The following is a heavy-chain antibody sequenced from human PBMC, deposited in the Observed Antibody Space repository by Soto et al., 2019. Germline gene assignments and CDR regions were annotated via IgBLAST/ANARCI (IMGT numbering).Heavy chain of an antibody. Sequence: EVQLVESGGGLVQPGGSLRLSCAASGFTFSSYWMSWVRQAPGKGLEWVANIKQDGSEKYYVDSVKGRFTISRDNAKNSLYLQMNSLRSDDTAVYYCARGRYSGYDYYYYYMAVWGNGTTVTVSS. CDR3: ARGRYSGYDYYYYYMAV. J-gene: IGHJ6*03. CDR1: GFTFSSYW. CDR2: IKQDGSEK. D-gene: IGHD5-12*01. V-gene: IGHV3-7*01.